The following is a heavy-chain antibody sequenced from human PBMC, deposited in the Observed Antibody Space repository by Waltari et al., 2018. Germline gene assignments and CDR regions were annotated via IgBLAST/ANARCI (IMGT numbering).Heavy chain of an antibody. CDR1: GGTFSSYD. CDR2: IIPIFGTA. J-gene: IGHJ3*02. D-gene: IGHD2-21*01. Sequence: QVQLVQSGAEVKKPGSSVKVSCKASGGTFSSYDISWVRQAPGQGLEWMGGIIPIFGTANYAQKFQGRVTITTDESTSTAYMELSSLRSEDTAVYYCARVLAGDYSGAFDIWGQGTMVTVSS. V-gene: IGHV1-69*05. CDR3: ARVLAGDYSGAFDI.